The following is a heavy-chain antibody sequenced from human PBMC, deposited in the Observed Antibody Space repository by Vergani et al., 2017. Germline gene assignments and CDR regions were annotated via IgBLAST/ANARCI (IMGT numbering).Heavy chain of an antibody. D-gene: IGHD2-2*01. CDR3: ARDLYCSSTSCAYYGMDV. CDR2: ISSSSSYI. J-gene: IGHJ6*02. Sequence: EVQLLESGGGLVQPGGSLRLSCAASGFTFSSYAMSWVRQAPGKGLEWVSSISSSSSYIYYADSVKGRFTISRDNAKNSLYLQMNSLRAEDTAVYYCARDLYCSSTSCAYYGMDVWGQGTTVTVSS. CDR1: GFTFSSYA. V-gene: IGHV3-21*01.